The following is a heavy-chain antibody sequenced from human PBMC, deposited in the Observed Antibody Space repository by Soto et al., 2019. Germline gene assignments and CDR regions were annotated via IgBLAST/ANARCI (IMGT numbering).Heavy chain of an antibody. CDR3: ARVRVGVDHTTLDY. D-gene: IGHD2-15*01. V-gene: IGHV4-34*01. Sequence: QVRLQQWGAGLLKPSETLSLTCAVYGGSFSGYYWSWIRQPPGKGLEWIGEINHSGSTNYNPSLKRRVTISVDTSKNQFSLKLSSVTAADTAVYYCARVRVGVDHTTLDYWGQGTLVTVSS. CDR2: INHSGST. J-gene: IGHJ4*02. CDR1: GGSFSGYY.